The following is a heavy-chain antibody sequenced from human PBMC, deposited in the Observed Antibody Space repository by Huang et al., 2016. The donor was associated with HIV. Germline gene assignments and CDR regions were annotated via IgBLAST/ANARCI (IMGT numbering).Heavy chain of an antibody. J-gene: IGHJ4*02. D-gene: IGHD6-19*01. CDR2: IGPKAGDT. Sequence: QVQLVQAGAEVKKPGASVNVACKTSGYTFTDYYMHWVRQAPGQGLGWMGGIGPKAGDTKYGLNFQGRVTMTRDTSISTAYLELSRLRSDDTAVYYCARDFSEYSSPFFFDYWGQGTLVTVSS. CDR3: ARDFSEYSSPFFFDY. V-gene: IGHV1-2*02. CDR1: GYTFTDYY.